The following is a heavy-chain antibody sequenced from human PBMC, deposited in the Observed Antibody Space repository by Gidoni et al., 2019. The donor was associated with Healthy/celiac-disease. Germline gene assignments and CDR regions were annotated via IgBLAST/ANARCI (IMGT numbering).Heavy chain of an antibody. J-gene: IGHJ6*02. Sequence: EVQLVESGGGLVKPGGSLRLSCAASGFTFSNAWMSWVRQAPGKGLEWVGRMKSKTDGGTTDYAAPVKGRFTISRDDSKNTLYLQMNSLKTEDTAVYYCAETTYYYYGMDVWGQGTTVTVSS. CDR3: AETTYYYYGMDV. V-gene: IGHV3-15*01. CDR1: GFTFSNAW. CDR2: MKSKTDGGTT. D-gene: IGHD4-17*01.